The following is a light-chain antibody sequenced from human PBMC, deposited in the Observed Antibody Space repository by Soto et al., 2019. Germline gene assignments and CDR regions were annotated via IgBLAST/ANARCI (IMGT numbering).Light chain of an antibody. V-gene: IGKV1-27*01. CDR2: AAS. J-gene: IGKJ1*01. CDR1: RGINNY. CDR3: QKYNSVPWT. Sequence: DVQMTQYPSSLSASIGDRVTITCRASRGINNYLAWYQQKPGKVPNLLIEAASTLQSGVPSRFSGRGSGTDFTLTISSLQPEDVATYSCQKYNSVPWTFGQGTKVEIK.